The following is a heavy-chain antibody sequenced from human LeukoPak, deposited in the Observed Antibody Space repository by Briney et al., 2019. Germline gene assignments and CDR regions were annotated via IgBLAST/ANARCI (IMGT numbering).Heavy chain of an antibody. J-gene: IGHJ4*02. V-gene: IGHV4-59*12. CDR1: GGSISSYY. CDR3: ARGAKGFDY. CDR2: IYYSGST. Sequence: SEALSLTCTVSGGSISSYYWSWIRQPPGKGLEWIGSIYYSGSTYYNTSLKSRVTISVDTSKNQFSLKLSSVTAADTAVYYCARGAKGFDYWGQGTLVTVSS.